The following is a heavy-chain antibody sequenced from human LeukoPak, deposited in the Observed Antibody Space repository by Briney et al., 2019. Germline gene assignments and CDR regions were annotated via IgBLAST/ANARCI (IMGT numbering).Heavy chain of an antibody. D-gene: IGHD3-22*01. CDR1: GGSFSGYY. CDR2: INHSGST. CDR3: ARGFDRSGYYSGFQFDP. Sequence: SETLSLTCAVYGGSFSGYYWSWIRQPPGKGLEWIGEINHSGSTNYNPSLKSRVTISVDTSKNQFSLKLSSVTAADTAVYYCARGFDRSGYYSGFQFDPWGQGTLVTVSS. J-gene: IGHJ5*02. V-gene: IGHV4-34*01.